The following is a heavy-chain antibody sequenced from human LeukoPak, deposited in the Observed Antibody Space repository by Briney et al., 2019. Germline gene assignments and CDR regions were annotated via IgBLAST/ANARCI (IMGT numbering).Heavy chain of an antibody. CDR2: IYTSGST. Sequence: PSETLSLTCTVSGGSISSYYWSWIRQPPGKGLEWIGYIYTSGSTNYNPSLKSRVTISVDTSKNQFSLKLSSETAADTAVYYCARGMATIMANAFDIWGQGTMVTVSS. D-gene: IGHD5-24*01. V-gene: IGHV4-4*09. J-gene: IGHJ3*02. CDR1: GGSISSYY. CDR3: ARGMATIMANAFDI.